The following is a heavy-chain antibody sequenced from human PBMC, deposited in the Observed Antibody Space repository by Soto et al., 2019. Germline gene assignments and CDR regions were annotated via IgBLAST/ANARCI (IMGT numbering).Heavy chain of an antibody. CDR3: ARGLNGYSHYFDY. D-gene: IGHD5-18*01. CDR2: INAGNGNT. CDR1: GYTFISYA. J-gene: IGHJ4*02. V-gene: IGHV1-3*01. Sequence: ASVKVSCKASGYTFISYAMHWVRQAPGQRLEWMGWINAGNGNTKYSQKFQGRVTITRDTSASTAYMELSSLRSEDTAAYYCARGLNGYSHYFDYWGQGTLVTVSS.